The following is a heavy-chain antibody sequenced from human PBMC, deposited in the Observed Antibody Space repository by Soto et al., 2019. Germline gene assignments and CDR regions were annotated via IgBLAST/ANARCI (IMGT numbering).Heavy chain of an antibody. V-gene: IGHV1-69*04. CDR2: IIPILGIA. D-gene: IGHD3-10*01. CDR3: ARDREFMLVTPGRFDY. J-gene: IGHJ4*02. CDR1: GGTFSSYT. Sequence: GASVKVSCKASGGTFSSYTISWVRQAPGQGLEWMGRIIPILGIANYAQKFQGRVTITADKSTSTAYMELSSLRSEDTAVYYCARDREFMLVTPGRFDYWGQGTLVTVSS.